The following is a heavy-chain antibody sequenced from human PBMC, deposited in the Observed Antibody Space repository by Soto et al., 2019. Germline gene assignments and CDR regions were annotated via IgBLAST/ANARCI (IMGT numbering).Heavy chain of an antibody. V-gene: IGHV3-30*18. CDR3: AKDRDLGYCSSTSCYGSDY. D-gene: IGHD2-2*01. CDR2: ISYDGSNK. CDR1: GFTFRSYG. Sequence: PGGSLRLSCAASGFTFRSYGMHWVRQAPGKGLEWVAVISYDGSNKYYADSVKGRFTISRDNSKNTLYLQMNSLRAEDTAVYYCAKDRDLGYCSSTSCYGSDYWGQGTLVTVSS. J-gene: IGHJ4*02.